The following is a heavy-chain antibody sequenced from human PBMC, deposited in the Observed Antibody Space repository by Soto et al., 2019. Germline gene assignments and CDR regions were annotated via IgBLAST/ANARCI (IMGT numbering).Heavy chain of an antibody. CDR3: ARCPFRRYIYDYSDY. D-gene: IGHD5-18*01. V-gene: IGHV1-18*01. CDR2: ISAYNGNT. CDR1: GYPFTSYG. J-gene: IGHJ4*02. Sequence: QVQLVQSGAEVKKPGASVKVSCNASGYPFTSYGITWVRQAPGQGLEWMGWISAYNGNTNYAQKFQGRVTMTTDTSTSTAYMERMSLGSDDAAVYYCARCPFRRYIYDYSDYWGQGTLVTVSS.